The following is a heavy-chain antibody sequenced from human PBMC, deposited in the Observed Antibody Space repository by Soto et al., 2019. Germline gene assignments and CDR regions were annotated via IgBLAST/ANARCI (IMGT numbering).Heavy chain of an antibody. Sequence: QVQLVQSGAEVKKPGSSVKVSCKASGGTFSSYAISWVRQAPGQGLEWMGGIIPIFGTANYAQKFQGRVTITADESTSTAYMELSSLRSEDTAVYYCAIKVGGIAANYYYYGMDVWGQGTTVTVSS. CDR1: GGTFSSYA. CDR2: IIPIFGTA. D-gene: IGHD6-13*01. J-gene: IGHJ6*02. V-gene: IGHV1-69*12. CDR3: AIKVGGIAANYYYYGMDV.